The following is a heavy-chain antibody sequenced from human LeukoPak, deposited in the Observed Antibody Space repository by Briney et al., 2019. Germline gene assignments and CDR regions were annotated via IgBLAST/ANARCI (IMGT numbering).Heavy chain of an antibody. D-gene: IGHD4-17*01. CDR2: IYYSGST. Sequence: SETLSLTCTVSGGSINSSSYYWGWIRQPPGKGLEWIGSIYYSGSTYHNPSLKSRVTISVDTSKKQFSLKLSSVTAADTAVYYCARQIRSNYGDYPLRYWGQGILVTVSS. CDR1: GGSINSSSYY. J-gene: IGHJ4*02. CDR3: ARQIRSNYGDYPLRY. V-gene: IGHV4-39*01.